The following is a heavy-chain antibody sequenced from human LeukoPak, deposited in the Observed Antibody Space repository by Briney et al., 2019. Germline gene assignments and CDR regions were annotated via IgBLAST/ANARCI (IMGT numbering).Heavy chain of an antibody. CDR3: AKGSAYDFWSGYLDY. D-gene: IGHD3-3*01. V-gene: IGHV3-9*03. CDR1: GFTFDDYA. CDR2: ISWNSGSI. Sequence: TGGSLRLSCAASGFTFDDYAMHWVRQAPGKGLEWVSGISWNSGSIGYADSVKGRFTISRDNAKNSLYLQMNSLRAEDMALYYCAKGSAYDFWSGYLDYWGQGTLVTVSS. J-gene: IGHJ4*02.